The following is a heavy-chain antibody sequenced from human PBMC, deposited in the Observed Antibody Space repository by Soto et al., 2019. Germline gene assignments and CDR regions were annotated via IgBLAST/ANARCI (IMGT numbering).Heavy chain of an antibody. Sequence: QVQLQQWGAGLLKPSETLSLTCAVYGGSFSGYYWSWIRQPPGKGLEWIGEINHSGSTNYNPSLKSRVTISVDTSKNQFSLKLSSVTAADTAVYYCARGMVGYFDWATHYGMDVWGQGTTVTVSS. J-gene: IGHJ6*02. CDR3: ARGMVGYFDWATHYGMDV. CDR2: INHSGST. CDR1: GGSFSGYY. V-gene: IGHV4-34*01. D-gene: IGHD3-9*01.